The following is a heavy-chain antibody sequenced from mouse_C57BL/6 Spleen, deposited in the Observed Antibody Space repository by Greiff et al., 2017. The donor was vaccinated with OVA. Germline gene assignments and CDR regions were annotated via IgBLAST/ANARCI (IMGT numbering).Heavy chain of an antibody. J-gene: IGHJ4*01. CDR2: IEPNSGGT. CDR1: GYTFTSYW. D-gene: IGHD1-1*01. CDR3: ARYHYGSSRYAMDY. V-gene: IGHV1-72*01. Sequence: QVQLQQPGAELVKPGASVKLSCKASGYTFTSYWMHWVKQRPGRGLEWIGRIEPNSGGTKYNEKFKSKATLTVDKPSSTAYMQLSSLTSEDSAVYYCARYHYGSSRYAMDYWGQGTSVTVSS.